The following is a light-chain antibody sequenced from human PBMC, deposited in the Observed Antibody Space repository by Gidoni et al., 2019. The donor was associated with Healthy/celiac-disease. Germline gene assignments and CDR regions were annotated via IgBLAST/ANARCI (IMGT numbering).Light chain of an antibody. CDR1: QSISSW. V-gene: IGKV1-5*03. CDR3: QQYNSFT. CDR2: KAS. Sequence: DIQMTQSPSTLSASVGDRVTITCRASQSISSWLAWYQQKPGKAPKLLIYKASSLESGVPSRFSGSGSGTEFTLTISILQPDDFATYSCQQYNSFTFGPGTKVDIK. J-gene: IGKJ3*01.